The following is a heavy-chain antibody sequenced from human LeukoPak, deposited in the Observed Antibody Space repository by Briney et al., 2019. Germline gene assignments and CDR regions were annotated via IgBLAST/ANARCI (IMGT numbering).Heavy chain of an antibody. J-gene: IGHJ5*02. CDR1: GGSISSSSYY. CDR2: IYYSGST. CDR3: ARANFDNWFDP. V-gene: IGHV4-39*07. Sequence: SETLSLTCTVSGGSISSSSYYWGWIRQPPGKGLEWIGSIYYSGSTYYNPSLKSRVTISVDTSKNQFSLKLNSVTAADTAVYYCARANFDNWFDPWGQGTLVTVSS. D-gene: IGHD3-9*01.